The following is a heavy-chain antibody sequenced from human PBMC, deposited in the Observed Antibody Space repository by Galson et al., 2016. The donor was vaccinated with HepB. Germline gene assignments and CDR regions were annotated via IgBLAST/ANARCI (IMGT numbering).Heavy chain of an antibody. D-gene: IGHD2-15*01. J-gene: IGHJ4*02. CDR1: GYTFTSYA. CDR3: ARGPQSGGY. Sequence: SVKVSCKASGYTFTSYAMHWVRQAPGQRLEWLGWINAGNGKTHYSQKLQGRVTITWDTSASTAYMELSSLRSEDTAVYYCARGPQSGGYWGQGTLVTVSS. V-gene: IGHV1-3*01. CDR2: INAGNGKT.